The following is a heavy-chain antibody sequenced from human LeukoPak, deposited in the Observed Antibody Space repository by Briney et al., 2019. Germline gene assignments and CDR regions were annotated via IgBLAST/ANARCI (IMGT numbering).Heavy chain of an antibody. D-gene: IGHD2-2*01. CDR3: AKDGPSGRYCSSISCYSFDY. Sequence: GGSLRLSCAASRFTFSNYGMHWVRPTPDKGLEWVTFIRYDGNNKYYADSMKGRFTISRDNSKNTLYLQMNSLRAEDTAVYYCAKDGPSGRYCSSISCYSFDYWGQGTLATVSS. J-gene: IGHJ4*02. V-gene: IGHV3-30*02. CDR1: RFTFSNYG. CDR2: IRYDGNNK.